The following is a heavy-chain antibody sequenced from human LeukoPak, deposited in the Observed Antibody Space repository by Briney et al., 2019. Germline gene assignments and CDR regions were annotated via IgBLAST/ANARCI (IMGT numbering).Heavy chain of an antibody. CDR1: GFTFSSYS. J-gene: IGHJ4*02. Sequence: GGSLRLSCAASGFTFSSYSMNWVRQAPGKGLEWVSSISSSSSSIYYADSVKGRFTISRDNAKNSLYLQMNSLRAEDTAVYYCARRRYSGSSQHFDYWGQGTLITVSS. D-gene: IGHD1-26*01. CDR2: ISSSSSSI. V-gene: IGHV3-21*01. CDR3: ARRRYSGSSQHFDY.